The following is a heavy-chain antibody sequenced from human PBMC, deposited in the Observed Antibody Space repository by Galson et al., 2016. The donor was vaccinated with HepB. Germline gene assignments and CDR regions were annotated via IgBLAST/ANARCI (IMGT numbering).Heavy chain of an antibody. CDR2: ISSGGGTT. Sequence: SLRLSCAASGFTFSSSGFHWVRQAPGQGLEWVSVISSGGGTTYNADSVRGRFTISRDNTKNTMYLQMNSLRVEDTAVYYCAKELDGWFGALLSGMEVWGQGTTVTVS. J-gene: IGHJ6*02. D-gene: IGHD3-10*01. CDR1: GFTFSSSG. CDR3: AKELDGWFGALLSGMEV. V-gene: IGHV3-23*01.